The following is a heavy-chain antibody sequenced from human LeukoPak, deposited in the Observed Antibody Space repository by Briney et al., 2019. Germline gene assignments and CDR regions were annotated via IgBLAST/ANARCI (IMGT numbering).Heavy chain of an antibody. CDR2: ISNGGVTT. V-gene: IGHV3-23*01. CDR1: GFTFGSYA. D-gene: IGHD6-13*01. Sequence: GESLRLSCAASGFTFGSYAMGWVRQTPGKSLEWVSIISNGGVTTYYADSVRGRFTISRDNSKDLLYLQMDSLRAEDTAVYYCVKLSSGSGSSFGFDSWGLGTLVTVSS. CDR3: VKLSSGSGSSFGFDS. J-gene: IGHJ4*02.